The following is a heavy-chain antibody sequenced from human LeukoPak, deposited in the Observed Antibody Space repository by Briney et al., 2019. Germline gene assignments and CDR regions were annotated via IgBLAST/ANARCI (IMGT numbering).Heavy chain of an antibody. CDR1: GFTFSGYG. J-gene: IGHJ3*02. CDR3: AKEEYSYGNAFDI. Sequence: GGSLRLSCAASGFTFSGYGMHWVRQAPGKGLEWVAVISYDGSNKYYADSVKGRFTISRDNSKNTLYLKMTSLRAGDTAVYYCAKEEYSYGNAFDIWGQGTMVTVSS. CDR2: ISYDGSNK. V-gene: IGHV3-30*18. D-gene: IGHD5-18*01.